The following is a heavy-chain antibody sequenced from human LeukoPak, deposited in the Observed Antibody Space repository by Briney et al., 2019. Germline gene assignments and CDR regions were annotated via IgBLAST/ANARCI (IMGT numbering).Heavy chain of an antibody. V-gene: IGHV3-48*04. J-gene: IGHJ4*02. CDR2: ISSSGTI. D-gene: IGHD1/OR15-1a*01. CDR3: ARDQGNWNIDY. Sequence: GGSLRLSCAASGITFSTYSMNWVRQAPGKGLEWVSYISSSGTIYYADSVKGRFTISRDNAKNSLYLQMNSLRADDTAMYYCARDQGNWNIDYWGQGTLVTVSS. CDR1: GITFSTYS.